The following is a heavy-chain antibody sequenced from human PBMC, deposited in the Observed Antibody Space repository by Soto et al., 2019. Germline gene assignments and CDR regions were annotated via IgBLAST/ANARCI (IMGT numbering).Heavy chain of an antibody. CDR3: AKAGEDTAMVTDY. V-gene: IGHV3-30*18. CDR2: ISYDGSNK. Sequence: QVQLVESGGGVVQPGRSLRLSCAASGFTFSSYGMHWVRQAPGKGLEWVAVISYDGSNKYYADSVKGRFTISRDNSKNTLYLQMNSLRAADTAVYYCAKAGEDTAMVTDYWGQGTLVTVSS. CDR1: GFTFSSYG. J-gene: IGHJ4*02. D-gene: IGHD5-18*01.